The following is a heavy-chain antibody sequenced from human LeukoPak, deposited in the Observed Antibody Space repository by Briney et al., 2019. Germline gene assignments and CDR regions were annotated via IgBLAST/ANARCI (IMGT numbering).Heavy chain of an antibody. CDR2: IYYSGST. J-gene: IGHJ3*02. CDR1: GGSISSSSYY. Sequence: SETLSLTCTVSGGSISSSSYYWGWIRQPPGKGLEWIGSIYYSGSTYYNPSLKSRVTISVDTSKNQFSLKLSSVTAADTAVYYCARRRSSDAFDIWGQGTMVTVSS. V-gene: IGHV4-39*01. CDR3: ARRRSSDAFDI.